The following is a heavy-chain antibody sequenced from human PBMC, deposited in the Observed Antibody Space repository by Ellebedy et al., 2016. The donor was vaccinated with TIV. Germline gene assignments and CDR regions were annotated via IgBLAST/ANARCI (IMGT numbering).Heavy chain of an antibody. D-gene: IGHD1-26*01. CDR2: ISGGGGST. Sequence: GGSLRLXXAASGFTFSSYAMSWVRQAPGKGLEWVSAISGGGGSTYYADSVRGRFTISRDNSKNTLHLQMNGLRAEDTAVYYCAKEERLQYNWFDPWGQGTLVTVSS. CDR1: GFTFSSYA. J-gene: IGHJ5*02. CDR3: AKEERLQYNWFDP. V-gene: IGHV3-23*01.